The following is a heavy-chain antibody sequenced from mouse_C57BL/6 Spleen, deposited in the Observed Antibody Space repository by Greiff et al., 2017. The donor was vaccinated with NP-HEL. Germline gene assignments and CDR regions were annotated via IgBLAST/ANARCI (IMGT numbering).Heavy chain of an antibody. J-gene: IGHJ2*01. CDR1: GFTFSSYG. CDR3: ARHYHYGRDYFDY. Sequence: EVQLVESGGDLVKPGGSLKLSCAASGFTFSSYGMSWVRQTPDKRLEWVATISSGGSYTYYPDSVKGRFTISRDNAKNTLYLQMSSLKSEDTAMYYCARHYHYGRDYFDYWGQGTTLTVSS. D-gene: IGHD1-1*01. CDR2: ISSGGSYT. V-gene: IGHV5-6*01.